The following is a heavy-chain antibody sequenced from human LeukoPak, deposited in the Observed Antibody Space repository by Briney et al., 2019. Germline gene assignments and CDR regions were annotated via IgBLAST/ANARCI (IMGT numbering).Heavy chain of an antibody. CDR1: GGSFSGYY. Sequence: PSETLSLTCAVYGGSFSGYYRSWIRQPPGKGLEWIGEINHSGSTNYNPSLKSRVTISLDTSKNQFSLKLSSVTAADTAVYYCARGLDAFDIWGQGAMVTVSS. J-gene: IGHJ3*02. CDR3: ARGLDAFDI. V-gene: IGHV4-34*01. CDR2: INHSGST.